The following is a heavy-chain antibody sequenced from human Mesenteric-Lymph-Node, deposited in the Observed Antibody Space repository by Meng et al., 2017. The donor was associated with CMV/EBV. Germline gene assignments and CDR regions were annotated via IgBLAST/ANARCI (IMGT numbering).Heavy chain of an antibody. J-gene: IGHJ5*02. CDR2: IIPVLGTS. D-gene: IGHD4/OR15-4a*01. Sequence: SVKVSCKASGGTFSSSTISWVRQAPGQGLEWMGGIIPVLGTSNYAQKFQGRVTITADKSTSTAYMELSSLRSEDTAIYFCTRDMSGANFDPWGQGTLVTVSS. CDR1: GGTFSSST. CDR3: TRDMSGANFDP. V-gene: IGHV1-69*08.